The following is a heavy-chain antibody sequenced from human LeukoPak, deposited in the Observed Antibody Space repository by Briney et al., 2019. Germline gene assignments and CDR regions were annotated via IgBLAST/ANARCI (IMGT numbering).Heavy chain of an antibody. J-gene: IGHJ5*02. D-gene: IGHD2-2*01. V-gene: IGHV3-30*02. Sequence: PGGSLRLSCAASGFTFSSYGMHWVRQAPGKGLEWVAFIRYDGSNKYYADSVKGRFTISRDNSKNTLYLQMNSLRAEDTAVYYCARDQSYCSSTSCYDNWFDPWGQGTLVTVSS. CDR2: IRYDGSNK. CDR3: ARDQSYCSSTSCYDNWFDP. CDR1: GFTFSSYG.